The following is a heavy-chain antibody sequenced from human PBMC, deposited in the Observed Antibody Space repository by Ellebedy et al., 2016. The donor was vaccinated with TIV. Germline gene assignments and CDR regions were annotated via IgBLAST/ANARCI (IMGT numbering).Heavy chain of an antibody. D-gene: IGHD5-12*01. V-gene: IGHV1-46*04. CDR2: INPSVGST. Sequence: AASVKVSCKASGYTFTSYFMHWVRQAPGQGLEWMGIINPSVGSTTYAQKLQGRVTMTRDTSTSTVYMELSSLRSEDTAVYYCARDGYWGYSGYDLKYGMDVWGQGTTVTVSS. J-gene: IGHJ6*02. CDR1: GYTFTSYF. CDR3: ARDGYWGYSGYDLKYGMDV.